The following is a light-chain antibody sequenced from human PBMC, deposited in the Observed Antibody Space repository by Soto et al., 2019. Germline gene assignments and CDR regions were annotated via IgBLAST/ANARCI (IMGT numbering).Light chain of an antibody. CDR3: QQYNSFSGT. V-gene: IGKV1-5*01. CDR1: QSISTW. Sequence: DIQMPQSPSTLSASVGDRVTITCRASQSISTWLAWYQQKPGKAPKLLIYDASSLQSGVPSRFSGSGSGIEFTLTISSLQPDDFATYYCQQYNSFSGTFGQGTKLEIK. CDR2: DAS. J-gene: IGKJ2*02.